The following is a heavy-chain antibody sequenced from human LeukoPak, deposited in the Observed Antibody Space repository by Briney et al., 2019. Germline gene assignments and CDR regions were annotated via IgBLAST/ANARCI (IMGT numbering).Heavy chain of an antibody. CDR3: AKGVHYDFWSGPDY. D-gene: IGHD3-3*01. CDR2: ISSSSSTI. V-gene: IGHV3-48*04. CDR1: GFTFSSYS. Sequence: GGSLRLSCAASGFTFSSYSMNWVRQAPGKGLEWVSYISSSSSTIYYADSVKGRFTISRDNAKNSLYLQMNSLRTEDTALYYCAKGVHYDFWSGPDYWGQGTLVTVSS. J-gene: IGHJ4*02.